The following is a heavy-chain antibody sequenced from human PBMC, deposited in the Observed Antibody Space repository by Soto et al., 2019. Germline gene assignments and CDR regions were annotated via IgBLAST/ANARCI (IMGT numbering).Heavy chain of an antibody. D-gene: IGHD4-17*01. CDR1: GGSISSGGYY. Sequence: SETLSLTCTVSGGSISSGGYYWSWIRQHPGKGLEWIGYIYYSGSTYYNPSLKSRVTISVDTSKNQFSLKLSSVTAADTAVYYCASTRPIYGEYHYYYYGMDVWGQGTTVTVSS. J-gene: IGHJ6*02. V-gene: IGHV4-31*03. CDR3: ASTRPIYGEYHYYYYGMDV. CDR2: IYYSGST.